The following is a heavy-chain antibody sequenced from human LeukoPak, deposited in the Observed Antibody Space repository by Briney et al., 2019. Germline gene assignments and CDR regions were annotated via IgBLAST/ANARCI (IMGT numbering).Heavy chain of an antibody. CDR3: ARRPSMGYCSSTSCEGSWFDP. V-gene: IGHV3-7*01. D-gene: IGHD2-2*01. CDR1: GFTFSSYW. J-gene: IGHJ5*02. CDR2: IKQDGSEK. Sequence: GGSLRLSCAASGFTFSSYWMSWVRQAPGKGLEWVANIKQDGSEKYYVDSVKGRFTISRDNAKNSLYLQMNSLRAEDTAVYYCARRPSMGYCSSTSCEGSWFDPWGQGTLVTVSS.